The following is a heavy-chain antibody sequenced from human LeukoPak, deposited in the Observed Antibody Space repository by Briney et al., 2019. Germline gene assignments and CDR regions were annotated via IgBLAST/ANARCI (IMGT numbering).Heavy chain of an antibody. V-gene: IGHV1-18*01. CDR3: ARGPQIWSGYYRKYYYYYYMDV. D-gene: IGHD3-3*01. CDR2: ISAYNGNT. J-gene: IGHJ6*03. Sequence: GASVKVSCKASGGTFSSYAISWVRQAPGQGLEWMGWISAYNGNTNYAQKLQGRVTMTTDTSTSTAYMELRSLRSDDTAVYYCARGPQIWSGYYRKYYYYYYMDVWGKGTTVTVSS. CDR1: GGTFSSYA.